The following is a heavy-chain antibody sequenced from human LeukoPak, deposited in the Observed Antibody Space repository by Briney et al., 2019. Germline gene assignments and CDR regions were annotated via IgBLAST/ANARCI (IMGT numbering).Heavy chain of an antibody. J-gene: IGHJ4*02. V-gene: IGHV3-23*01. CDR2: ISGSGGSI. Sequence: GGSLRLSCAASGFTFSSYAMSWVRQAPGKGLEWVSAISGSGGSIYYADSVKGRFTISRDNSKNTLYLQMNSLRAEDTAVYYCAKDLSPKYSSSIVPGIPDYWGQGTLVTVSS. CDR3: AKDLSPKYSSSIVPGIPDY. CDR1: GFTFSSYA. D-gene: IGHD6-6*01.